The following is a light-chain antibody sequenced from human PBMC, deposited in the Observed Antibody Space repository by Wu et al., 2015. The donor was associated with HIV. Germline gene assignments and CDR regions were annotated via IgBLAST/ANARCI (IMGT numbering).Light chain of an antibody. V-gene: IGKV3-20*01. J-gene: IGKJ1*01. CDR3: HQYGISPRT. CDR2: SAS. CDR1: QSVNSKY. Sequence: EIVLTQSPGTLSLSPGERATLSCRASQSVNSKYFAWYQQKPGQAPRLLIYSASTRATGIPDRFSGSGSGTDFTLTITRLEPDDFAVYYCHQYGISPRTFGQGTKVEIK.